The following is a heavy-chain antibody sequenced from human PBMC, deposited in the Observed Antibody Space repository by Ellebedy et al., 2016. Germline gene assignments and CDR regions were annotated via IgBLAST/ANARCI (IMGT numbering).Heavy chain of an antibody. CDR3: ARGGGYCSGGSCYRVGTSLDY. Sequence: SETLSLICAVYGGSFSGYYWSWIRQPPGKGLEWIGEINHSGSTNYNPSLKSRVTISVDTSKNQFSLKLSSVTAADTAVYYCARGGGYCSGGSCYRVGTSLDYWGQGTLVTVSS. J-gene: IGHJ4*02. V-gene: IGHV4-34*01. D-gene: IGHD2-15*01. CDR1: GGSFSGYY. CDR2: INHSGST.